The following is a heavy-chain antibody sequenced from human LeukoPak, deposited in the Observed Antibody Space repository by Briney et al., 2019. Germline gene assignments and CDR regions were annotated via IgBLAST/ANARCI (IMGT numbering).Heavy chain of an antibody. Sequence: PGRALRLSCLASGFTFCDYGMSWFRQAPGKGLEWVSFIRRKAHGGTADYAASVKGRFTISRDDSKRIAYLQMDSLKSEDTAMYYCVREWKDSAMITLDYWGQGTLVTVSS. J-gene: IGHJ4*02. D-gene: IGHD5-18*01. CDR1: GFTFCDYG. CDR3: VREWKDSAMITLDY. V-gene: IGHV3-49*03. CDR2: IRRKAHGGTA.